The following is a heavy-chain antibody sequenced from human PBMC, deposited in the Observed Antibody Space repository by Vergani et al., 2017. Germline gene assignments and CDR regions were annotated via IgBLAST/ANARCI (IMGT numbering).Heavy chain of an antibody. CDR2: INTNTGNP. V-gene: IGHV7-4-1*02. CDR3: ASATVAGPLDY. D-gene: IGHD6-19*01. CDR1: GYSFTSYW. Sequence: VQLVQSGAEVKKPGESLKISCKGSGYSFTSYWIGWVRQAPGQGLKWMGWINTNTGNPTQAQGFTGRFVFSLDTSVSTAYLQISSLKAEDTAVYYCASATVAGPLDYWGQGTLVTVSS. J-gene: IGHJ4*02.